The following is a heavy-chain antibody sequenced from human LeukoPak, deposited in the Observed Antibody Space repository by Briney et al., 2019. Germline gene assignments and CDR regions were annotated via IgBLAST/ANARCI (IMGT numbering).Heavy chain of an antibody. CDR1: GFTFSSYW. Sequence: GGTLRLSCAASGFTFSSYWMSWVRQAPGKGLEWVANIKQDGSEKYYVDSVKGRFTISRDNAKNSLYVQMNSLRAEDSAVYYCARDSFGELSSDYWGQGTLVTVSS. CDR2: IKQDGSEK. V-gene: IGHV3-7*01. D-gene: IGHD3-10*01. J-gene: IGHJ4*02. CDR3: ARDSFGELSSDY.